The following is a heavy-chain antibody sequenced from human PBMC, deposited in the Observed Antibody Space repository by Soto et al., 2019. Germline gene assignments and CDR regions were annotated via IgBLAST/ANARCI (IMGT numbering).Heavy chain of an antibody. D-gene: IGHD1-26*01. CDR3: ARDHSGSYAYYYYGMDV. J-gene: IGHJ6*02. V-gene: IGHV1-69*06. CDR2: IIPIFGTA. CDR1: GGTFSSYA. Sequence: SVKVSCKASGGTFSSYAISWVRQAPGQGLEWMGGIIPIFGTANYAQKFQGRVTITADKSTSTAYMELSSLRSEDTAVYYCARDHSGSYAYYYYGMDVWGQGTTVTVSS.